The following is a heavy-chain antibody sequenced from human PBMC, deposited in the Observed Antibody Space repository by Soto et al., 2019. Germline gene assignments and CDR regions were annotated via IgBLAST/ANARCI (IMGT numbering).Heavy chain of an antibody. Sequence: ESGGGVVQPGGSLRLSCEASGFMFSSYALHWVRQAPGKGLEWLAIISYDGGNTYYADSVKGRFTISRDGSRYTVYLVMDSLRPEDTGVYYCARDPRPSGYDRHMDVWGQGTTVTVS. CDR1: GFMFSSYA. D-gene: IGHD5-12*01. J-gene: IGHJ6*02. CDR2: ISYDGGNT. CDR3: ARDPRPSGYDRHMDV. V-gene: IGHV3-30*17.